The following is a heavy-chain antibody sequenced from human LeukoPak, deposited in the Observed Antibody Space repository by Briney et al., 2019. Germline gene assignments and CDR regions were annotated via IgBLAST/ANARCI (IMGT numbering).Heavy chain of an antibody. D-gene: IGHD6-13*01. V-gene: IGHV4-34*01. J-gene: IGHJ5*02. CDR1: GGSLSGYY. Sequence: PSETLSLTCAVYGGSLSGYYWSWIRQPPGKGLEWIGEINHSGSTNYNPSLKSRVTISVDTSKNQFSLKLSSVTAADTAVYYCACRSTGYSSSWYQNWFDPWGQGTLVTVSS. CDR2: INHSGST. CDR3: ACRSTGYSSSWYQNWFDP.